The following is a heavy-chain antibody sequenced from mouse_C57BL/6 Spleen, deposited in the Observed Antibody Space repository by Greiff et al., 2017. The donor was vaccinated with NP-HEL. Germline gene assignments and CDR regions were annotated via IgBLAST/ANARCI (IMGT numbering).Heavy chain of an antibody. D-gene: IGHD2-4*01. J-gene: IGHJ1*03. CDR1: GYAFSSSW. V-gene: IGHV1-82*01. CDR2: IYPGDGDT. CDR3: AREQYDYDGARYFGV. Sequence: QVQLKESGPELVKPGASVKISCKASGYAFSSSWMNWVKQRPGKGLEWIGRIYPGDGDTNYNGTFKGKATLTADKSSSTAYMQLSSLTSEDSAVYYCAREQYDYDGARYFGVWGTATTVTVSS.